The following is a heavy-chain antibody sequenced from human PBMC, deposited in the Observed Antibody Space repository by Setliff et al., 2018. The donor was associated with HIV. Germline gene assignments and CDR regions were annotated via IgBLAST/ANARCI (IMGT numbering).Heavy chain of an antibody. CDR3: AGYTVGSMVDY. D-gene: IGHD2-8*01. CDR2: IYPGST. CDR1: GGSIISDIFS. V-gene: IGHV4-39*01. J-gene: IGHJ4*02. Sequence: SETLSLTCSVSGGSIISDIFSWGWIRQPPRKGLEWIGSIYPGSTKCNPSLRSRLTISLDSPTKQFSVTLSSVTAADTAMYYCAGYTVGSMVDYWGPGTLVTVSS.